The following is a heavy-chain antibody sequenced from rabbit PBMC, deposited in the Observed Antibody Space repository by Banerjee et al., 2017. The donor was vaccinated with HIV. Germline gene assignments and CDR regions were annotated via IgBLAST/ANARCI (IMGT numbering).Heavy chain of an antibody. CDR1: GFTLSSYW. J-gene: IGHJ6*01. D-gene: IGHD3-1*01. V-gene: IGHV1S47*01. CDR2: ISSAGST. Sequence: QEQLVESGGGLVQPGGSLKLSCKASGFTLSSYWMCWVRQAPGKGLEWIGYISSAGSTNYTSWVNGRFTISRSTSLNTVDLKITSLTAADTATYFCARGWVLWGPGTLVTVS. CDR3: ARGWVL.